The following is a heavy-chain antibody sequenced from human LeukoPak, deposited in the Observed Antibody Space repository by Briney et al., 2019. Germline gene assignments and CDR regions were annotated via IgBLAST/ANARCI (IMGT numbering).Heavy chain of an antibody. Sequence: GGSLRLSCATSGFTFSNFAMNWVRQAPGKGLEWVSTISGSGGSTYYADSVKGRFTISRDNSKNTLYLQMNSLRAEDTAVYYCAKMVHTEQWLVPFDYWGQGTLVTVSS. V-gene: IGHV3-23*01. D-gene: IGHD6-19*01. CDR2: ISGSGGST. CDR3: AKMVHTEQWLVPFDY. CDR1: GFTFSNFA. J-gene: IGHJ4*02.